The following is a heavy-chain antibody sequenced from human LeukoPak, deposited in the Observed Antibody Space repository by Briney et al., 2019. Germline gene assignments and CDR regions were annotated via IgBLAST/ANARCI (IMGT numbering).Heavy chain of an antibody. CDR1: GGSISSYY. V-gene: IGHV4-59*08. D-gene: IGHD3-10*01. J-gene: IGHJ4*02. CDR2: IYYSGST. CDR3: ARFGYGLGSYSADY. Sequence: ASETLSLTCTVSGGSISSYYWSWIRQPPGKGLEWIGYIYYSGSTNYNPSLKSRVTISVDTSKNQFSLKLSSVTAADTAVYYCARFGYGLGSYSADYWGQGTLVTVSS.